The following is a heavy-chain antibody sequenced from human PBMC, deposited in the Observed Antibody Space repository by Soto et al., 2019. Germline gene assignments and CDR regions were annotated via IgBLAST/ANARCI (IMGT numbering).Heavy chain of an antibody. CDR1: GGSISSGGYS. CDR3: AAGGGLPRFY. CDR2: IYHSGST. Sequence: QLQLQESGSGLVKPSQTLSLTCAVSGGSISSGGYSWSWIRQPPGKGLEWIGYIYHSGSTYYNPSLKAPGTMSVDRSKIHFSLKRSSVTAAETAVYYCAAGGGLPRFYWGQGTLVTVSS. D-gene: IGHD5-12*01. J-gene: IGHJ4*02. V-gene: IGHV4-30-2*01.